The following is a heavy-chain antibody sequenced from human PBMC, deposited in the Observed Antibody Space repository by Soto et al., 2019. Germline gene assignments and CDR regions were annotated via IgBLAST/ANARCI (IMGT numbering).Heavy chain of an antibody. CDR3: ARGEAFDY. CDR1: GLTFSRYA. V-gene: IGHV3-30-3*01. CDR2: ISYDGNNK. J-gene: IGHJ4*02. Sequence: QVQVVESGGGVVQPGKSLRLSCAASGLTFSRYALHWVRQAPGKGLEWVTLISYDGNNKYYADSVKGRFTVSRDNSKNTLYLQMNSLRPEDTAVYYCARGEAFDYWGQGTLVTVSS.